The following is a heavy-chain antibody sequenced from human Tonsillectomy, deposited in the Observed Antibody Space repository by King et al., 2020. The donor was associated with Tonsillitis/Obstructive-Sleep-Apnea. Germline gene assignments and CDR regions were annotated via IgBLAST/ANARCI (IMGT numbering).Heavy chain of an antibody. J-gene: IGHJ4*02. CDR3: ARDLSIAYFDY. V-gene: IGHV3-21*01. CDR2: IDATVNHV. CDR1: AFAFAYYT. Sequence: VQLVESGGGLVKPGGSLMLSCEASAFAFAYYTFDWVRQAPGKGLEWVSSIDATVNHVYYADSVKCRFTISRDNAKKSLYLEMTSLRADDTAVYYCARDLSIAYFDYWGQGTLVTVSS.